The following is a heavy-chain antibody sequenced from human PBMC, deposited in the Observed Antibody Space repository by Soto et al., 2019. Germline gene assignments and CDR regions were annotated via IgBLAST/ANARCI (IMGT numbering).Heavy chain of an antibody. D-gene: IGHD4-17*01. V-gene: IGHV1-18*04. CDR2: ISAYNGNT. Sequence: QVQLVQSGAEVKKPGASVKVSCKASGYTFSNYGITWVRQAPGQGLEWMGWISAYNGNTNFGQKFQDRVTLTRDTSTKTAYMELRSLSSDDTAVYYCSKDQLGSTTNDFWGQGTLVTVSS. J-gene: IGHJ4*02. CDR3: SKDQLGSTTNDF. CDR1: GYTFSNYG.